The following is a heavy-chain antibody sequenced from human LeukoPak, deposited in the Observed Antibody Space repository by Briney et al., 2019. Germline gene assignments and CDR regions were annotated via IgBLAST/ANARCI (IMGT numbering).Heavy chain of an antibody. D-gene: IGHD2-15*01. CDR3: TREVGGGSSDY. Sequence: GGSLRLSCAASGFTFSRYTINWVRQAPGKGLEWVSSISSSSNHIYYTDSVKGRFTISRDNAQNSLYLQMSSLRVEDTAMYYCTREVGGGSSDYWGQGTLVTVSS. CDR1: GFTFSRYT. J-gene: IGHJ4*02. V-gene: IGHV3-21*01. CDR2: ISSSSNHI.